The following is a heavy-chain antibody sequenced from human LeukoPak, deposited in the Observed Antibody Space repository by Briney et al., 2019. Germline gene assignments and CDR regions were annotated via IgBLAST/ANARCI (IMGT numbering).Heavy chain of an antibody. Sequence: GESLKISCKGSGYSFAYYWIGWVRQMPGKGLEWMGIIHPGDSDTRYSPSFQGQVTISAEKSISTAYLQWNSLKASDTAMYYCARRGEGPIGGIGYWGQGTLVTVSS. D-gene: IGHD3-10*01. CDR1: GYSFAYYW. CDR3: ARRGEGPIGGIGY. V-gene: IGHV5-51*01. J-gene: IGHJ4*02. CDR2: IHPGDSDT.